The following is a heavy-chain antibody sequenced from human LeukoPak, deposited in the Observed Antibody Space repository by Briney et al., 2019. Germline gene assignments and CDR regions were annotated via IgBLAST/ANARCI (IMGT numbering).Heavy chain of an antibody. CDR3: ARALDGITGTTFFDY. CDR2: IIPIFGTA. D-gene: IGHD1-14*01. J-gene: IGHJ4*02. Sequence: SVKVSCKASGGTFGGYTITWVRQAPGQGLEWMGNIIPIFGTADYAQKFQGRVTITTDKSTSTAYMALSSLRSEDTAVYYCARALDGITGTTFFDYWGQGTLVNVSS. CDR1: GGTFGGYT. V-gene: IGHV1-69*08.